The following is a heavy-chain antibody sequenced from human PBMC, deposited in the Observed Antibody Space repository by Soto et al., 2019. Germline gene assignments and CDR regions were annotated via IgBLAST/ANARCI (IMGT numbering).Heavy chain of an antibody. CDR3: AKDFGGLYNWFDP. V-gene: IGHV1-8*01. CDR2: MNPNNGKT. Sequence: GASVKVSCKASGYMFTSYDINWVRQAAGQGLEWLGRMNPNNGKTGYAQKFQGRLTMTRDTSISTVYMELSSLTSEDTAVYYCAKDFGGLYNWFDPWGQGTLVTVSS. CDR1: GYMFTSYD. D-gene: IGHD3-16*01. J-gene: IGHJ5*02.